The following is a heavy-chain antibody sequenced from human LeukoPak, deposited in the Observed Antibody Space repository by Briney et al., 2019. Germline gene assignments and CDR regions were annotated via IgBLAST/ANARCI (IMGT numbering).Heavy chain of an antibody. CDR1: GFTFSGYG. J-gene: IGHJ6*02. CDR2: IWYDVSNK. V-gene: IGHV3-33*01. D-gene: IGHD3-22*01. CDR3: AREGDTSGLSLVDV. Sequence: GGSLRLSCAASGFTFSGYGMHWVRQAPGKGLEWVAVIWYDVSNKYHGDSVKGRFTISRDNSKNTLYLQMNSLRAEDTAVYYCAREGDTSGLSLVDVWGQGTTVTVSS.